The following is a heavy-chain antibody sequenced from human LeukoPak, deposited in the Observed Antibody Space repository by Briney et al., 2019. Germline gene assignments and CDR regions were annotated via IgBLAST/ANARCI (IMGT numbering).Heavy chain of an antibody. CDR1: GYSFTNYW. CDR2: IYPGDSDT. Sequence: GESLKISCKGSGYSFTNYWIGWVRQMPGKGLEWMGIIYPGDSDTRYSPSCQGQVTISADKSISTANLQWSSLKASDTAMYYCARHGGITMVRGKRVWPAVSNWFDPWGQGTLVTVSS. J-gene: IGHJ5*02. V-gene: IGHV5-51*01. CDR3: ARHGGITMVRGKRVWPAVSNWFDP. D-gene: IGHD3-10*01.